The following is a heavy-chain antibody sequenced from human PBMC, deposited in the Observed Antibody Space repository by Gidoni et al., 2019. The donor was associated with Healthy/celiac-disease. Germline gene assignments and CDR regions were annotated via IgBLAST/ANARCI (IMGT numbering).Heavy chain of an antibody. CDR1: GGTFSSYA. Sequence: QVQLVQSGAEVKKPGASVKVSCKASGGTFSSYAISWVRQAPGQGLEWMGRIIPILGIANYAQKFQGRVTITADKSTSTAYMELSSLRSEDTAVYYCARDHHEYYFDYWGQGTLVTVSS. V-gene: IGHV1-69*04. CDR2: IIPILGIA. CDR3: ARDHHEYYFDY. J-gene: IGHJ4*02.